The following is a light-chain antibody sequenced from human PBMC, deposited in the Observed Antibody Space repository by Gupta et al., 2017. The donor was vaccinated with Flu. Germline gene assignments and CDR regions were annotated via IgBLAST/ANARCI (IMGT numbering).Light chain of an antibody. J-gene: IGKJ2*01. Sequence: EIVLTQSPATLSLSPGERATLSCRASQSVGTYLAWYQQKPGQTPRLLIYDASNRATGIPARFSGSGSGTDFTLTISSLEPEDFAVYYCQKRSNWPPYTFGHWTRLEIK. CDR3: QKRSNWPPYT. CDR2: DAS. CDR1: QSVGTY. V-gene: IGKV3-11*01.